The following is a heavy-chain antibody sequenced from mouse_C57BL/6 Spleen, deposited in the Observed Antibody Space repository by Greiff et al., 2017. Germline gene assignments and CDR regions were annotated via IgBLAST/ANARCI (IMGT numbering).Heavy chain of an antibody. CDR2: ISSGSSTI. Sequence: DVMLVESGGGLVKPGGSLKLSCAASGFTFSDYGMHWVRQAPEKGLEWVAYISSGSSTIYYADTVKGRFTISRDNAKNTLFLQMTSLRSEDTAMYYCASYYSNYGGWYFDVWGTGTTVTVSS. CDR3: ASYYSNYGGWYFDV. J-gene: IGHJ1*03. V-gene: IGHV5-17*01. D-gene: IGHD2-5*01. CDR1: GFTFSDYG.